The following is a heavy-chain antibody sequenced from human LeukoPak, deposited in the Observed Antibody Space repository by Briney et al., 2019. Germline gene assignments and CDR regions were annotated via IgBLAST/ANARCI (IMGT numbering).Heavy chain of an antibody. Sequence: GGSLRLSCVGSGFTFSTYWMSWVRQAPGKGLEWVAHIKQDGSEKYYVDSVKGRFTISRDNAKNSLFLQVNSLRAEDTAVYYCARGGKIAGYYYFYMDVWGRGTTVIVSS. V-gene: IGHV3-7*01. D-gene: IGHD2/OR15-2a*01. CDR3: ARGGKIAGYYYFYMDV. J-gene: IGHJ6*03. CDR1: GFTFSTYW. CDR2: IKQDGSEK.